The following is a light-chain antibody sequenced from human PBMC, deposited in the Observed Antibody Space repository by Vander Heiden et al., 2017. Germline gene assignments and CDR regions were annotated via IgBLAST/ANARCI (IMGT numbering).Light chain of an antibody. CDR1: QSIRNN. V-gene: IGKV1-39*01. J-gene: IGKJ3*01. CDR2: AAS. Sequence: DILMTQSPSSLSASVGDRVTITCRASQSIRNNLNWYQQKPGKAPKLLIYAASRLQSGVPSRFSGSGSGTDFTLTVSSLQPEDFATYYCQQSYSTPFTFGPGTKVDIK. CDR3: QQSYSTPFT.